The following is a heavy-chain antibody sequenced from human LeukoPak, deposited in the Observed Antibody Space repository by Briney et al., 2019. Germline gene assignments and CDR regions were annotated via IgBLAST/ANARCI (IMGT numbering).Heavy chain of an antibody. Sequence: SQTLSLTCAVSGGSISSGGYSWSWIRQPPGKGLEWIGYIYHSGSTYYNPSLKSRVTISVDRSKNQFSLKLSCVTAADTAVYYCARGGQLPLDYWGQGTLVTVSS. J-gene: IGHJ4*02. CDR1: GGSISSGGYS. D-gene: IGHD2-2*01. CDR2: IYHSGST. CDR3: ARGGQLPLDY. V-gene: IGHV4-30-2*01.